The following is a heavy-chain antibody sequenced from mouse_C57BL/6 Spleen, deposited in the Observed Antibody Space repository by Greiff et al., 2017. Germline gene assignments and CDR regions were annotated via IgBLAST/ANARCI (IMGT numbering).Heavy chain of an antibody. J-gene: IGHJ2*01. Sequence: QVQLQQPGAELVRPGSSVKLSCKASGYTFTSYWMHWVKQRPIQGLEWIGNIDPSDSETHYNQKFKDKATLTVDKSSSTAYMQLNSLTSEDSAVYYCARSYDPYYFDYWGQGTTLTVSS. D-gene: IGHD2-3*01. CDR1: GYTFTSYW. CDR3: ARSYDPYYFDY. CDR2: IDPSDSET. V-gene: IGHV1-52*01.